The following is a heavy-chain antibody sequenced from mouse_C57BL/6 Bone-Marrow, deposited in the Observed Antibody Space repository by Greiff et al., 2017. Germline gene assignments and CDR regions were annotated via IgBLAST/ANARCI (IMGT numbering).Heavy chain of an antibody. CDR3: ARRGYYYGEDY. V-gene: IGHV1-81*01. J-gene: IGHJ2*01. Sequence: VQLQQSGAELARPGASVKLSCKASGYTFTSYGISWVKQRTGQGLEWIGEIYPRSGNTYYNEKFKGKATLTADKSSSTAYMELRSLTSEDSAVXFCARRGYYYGEDYWGQGTTLTVAS. CDR2: IYPRSGNT. D-gene: IGHD1-1*01. CDR1: GYTFTSYG.